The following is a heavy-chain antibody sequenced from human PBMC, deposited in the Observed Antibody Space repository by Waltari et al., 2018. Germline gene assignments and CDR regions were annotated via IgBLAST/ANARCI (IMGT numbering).Heavy chain of an antibody. J-gene: IGHJ4*02. Sequence: QVQLVQSGAEVKKPGSSVKVSCTASGGSFRSYSINWVRQVPGQGLEWMGGINPTLGIADYAPKFQDRVTISADEFTRTAYMEVRSLLPEDTAVYYCARDGDYGGNAPSDYWGQGTLVTVSS. CDR2: INPTLGIA. CDR1: GGSFRSYS. CDR3: ARDGDYGGNAPSDY. D-gene: IGHD2-15*01. V-gene: IGHV1-69*16.